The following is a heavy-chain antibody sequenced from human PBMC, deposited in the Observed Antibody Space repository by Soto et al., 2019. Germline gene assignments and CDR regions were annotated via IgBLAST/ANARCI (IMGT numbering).Heavy chain of an antibody. Sequence: GASVKVSCKASGGTFSSYAISWVRQAPGQGLEWMGGIIPIFGTANYAQKFQGRVTITADESTSTAYMELSSLRSEDTAVYYCARAQTTVTTYLFVDWFDPWGQGTLVTAPQ. CDR1: GGTFSSYA. CDR2: IIPIFGTA. CDR3: ARAQTTVTTYLFVDWFDP. D-gene: IGHD4-17*01. J-gene: IGHJ5*02. V-gene: IGHV1-69*13.